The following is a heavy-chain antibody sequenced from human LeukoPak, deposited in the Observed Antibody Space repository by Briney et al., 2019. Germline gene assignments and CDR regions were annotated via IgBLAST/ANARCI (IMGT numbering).Heavy chain of an antibody. CDR3: ARGYFDWLYDY. J-gene: IGHJ4*02. D-gene: IGHD3-9*01. CDR2: INHSGST. V-gene: IGHV4-34*01. Sequence: SETLSLTCAVYGGSFSGYYWSWIPQPPGKGLEWIGEINHSGSTNYNPSLKSRVTISVDTSKNQFSLKLSSVTAADTAVYYCARGYFDWLYDYWGQGTLVTVSS. CDR1: GGSFSGYY.